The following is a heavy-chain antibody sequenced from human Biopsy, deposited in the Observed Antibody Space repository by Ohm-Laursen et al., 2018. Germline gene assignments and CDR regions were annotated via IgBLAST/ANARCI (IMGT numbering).Heavy chain of an antibody. Sequence: SLRLSCSAAGFTFSNYAMTWVRQAPGKGLDWVSGVGGSGDSTYYADSVKGRFSISRGNSNNTLYPQMNSLRVDDTAVYYCAKTRGEARAAANFWGQGTLVTVSS. J-gene: IGHJ4*02. D-gene: IGHD6-13*01. CDR2: VGGSGDST. CDR3: AKTRGEARAAANF. V-gene: IGHV3-23*01. CDR1: GFTFSNYA.